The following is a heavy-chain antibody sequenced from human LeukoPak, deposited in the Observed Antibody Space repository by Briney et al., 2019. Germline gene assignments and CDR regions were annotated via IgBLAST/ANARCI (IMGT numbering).Heavy chain of an antibody. J-gene: IGHJ4*02. Sequence: GGSLRLSCAASGFTFSRFGMHWVRQAPGKGLEWVAVISYDGSNKYYTDSVKGRFTISRDNSKNTLYLQMNSLRAEDTAVYYCARDWFHAIDYWGEGTLVTVSS. V-gene: IGHV3-30*03. D-gene: IGHD2/OR15-2a*01. CDR3: ARDWFHAIDY. CDR2: ISYDGSNK. CDR1: GFTFSRFG.